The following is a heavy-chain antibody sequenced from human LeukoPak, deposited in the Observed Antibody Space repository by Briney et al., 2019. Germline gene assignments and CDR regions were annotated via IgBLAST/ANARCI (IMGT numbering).Heavy chain of an antibody. CDR2: ISGSGGST. J-gene: IGHJ4*02. V-gene: IGHV3-23*01. Sequence: GGSLRLSCAASEFTFSSYAMSWVRQAPGKGLEWVSAISGSGGSTYYADSVKGRFTISRDNSKNTLYLQMNSLRAEDTAVYYCARAEGHNWNFHWDYWGQGTLVTVSS. D-gene: IGHD1-1*01. CDR3: ARAEGHNWNFHWDY. CDR1: EFTFSSYA.